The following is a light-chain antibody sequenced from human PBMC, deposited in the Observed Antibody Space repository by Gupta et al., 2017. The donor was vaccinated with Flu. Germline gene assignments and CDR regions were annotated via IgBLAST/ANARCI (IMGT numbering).Light chain of an antibody. Sequence: VVLTQSPATLSLSPGERATLSCRTSQSASANYFAWYQQKPGQAPRLLIYGGSSRATGVPDRFSGSLSETDFTLTISRLEPEDFAVYYCQQYADSLVIFGQGTKLEIK. J-gene: IGKJ2*01. CDR1: QSASANY. CDR2: GGS. V-gene: IGKV3-20*01. CDR3: QQYADSLVI.